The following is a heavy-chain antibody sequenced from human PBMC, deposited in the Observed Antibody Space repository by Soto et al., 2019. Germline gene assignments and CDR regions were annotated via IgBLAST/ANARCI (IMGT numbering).Heavy chain of an antibody. CDR3: ARDPGGHYCTSTSGLYFFDH. D-gene: IGHD2-2*01. V-gene: IGHV3-23*01. CDR1: GFTFSNHA. J-gene: IGHJ4*02. Sequence: EVQLLESGGALVQPGGSLRLSCAASGFTFSNHAMNWVRQAPGKGLEWVSTISDSGSTYYADSVKGRFTISSDNSKNTLYLQMNSRRAEDTAVYYCARDPGGHYCTSTSGLYFFDHWGQGTLVIVSS. CDR2: ISDSGST.